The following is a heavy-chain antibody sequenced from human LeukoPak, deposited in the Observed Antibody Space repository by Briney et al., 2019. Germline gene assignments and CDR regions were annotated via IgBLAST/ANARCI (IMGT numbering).Heavy chain of an antibody. CDR3: AKDRRYSSGWYESGGGDY. Sequence: GGSLRLSCAASGFTFSSYGMHWVRQAPGKGLEWVAVISYDGSNKYYADSVEGRFTISRDNSKNTPYLQMNSLRAEDTAVYYCAKDRRYSSGWYESGGGDYWGQGTLVTVSS. J-gene: IGHJ4*02. D-gene: IGHD6-19*01. V-gene: IGHV3-30*18. CDR1: GFTFSSYG. CDR2: ISYDGSNK.